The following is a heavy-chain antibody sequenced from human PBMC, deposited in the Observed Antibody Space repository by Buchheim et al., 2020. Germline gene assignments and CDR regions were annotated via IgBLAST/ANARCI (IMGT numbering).Heavy chain of an antibody. CDR1: GGSISSGGYY. CDR3: ARGFAGGGWYNWFDP. Sequence: QVQLQESGPGLVKPSQTLSLTCTVSGGSISSGGYYWSWIRQHPGKGLEWIGYIYYSGSTYYTPSLKSRVTISVDTFNNQFSLKLSSVTAADTAVYYCARGFAGGGWYNWFDPWGQGTL. CDR2: IYYSGST. V-gene: IGHV4-31*03. J-gene: IGHJ5*02. D-gene: IGHD6-19*01.